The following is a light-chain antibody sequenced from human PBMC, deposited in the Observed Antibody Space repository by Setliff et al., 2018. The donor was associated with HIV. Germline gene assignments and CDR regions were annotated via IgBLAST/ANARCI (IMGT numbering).Light chain of an antibody. CDR2: EVR. CDR1: SSDVGDYNY. CDR3: SSYAITNTLP. Sequence: QSALTQPASVSGSPGQSITISCTGASSDVGDYNYFSWYQQHPGKAPKLIIYEVRNRPSGVSNRFSGSKSGNTASLTISGLQAEDEADYYCSSYAITNTLPFGTGTRSPS. V-gene: IGLV2-14*01. J-gene: IGLJ1*01.